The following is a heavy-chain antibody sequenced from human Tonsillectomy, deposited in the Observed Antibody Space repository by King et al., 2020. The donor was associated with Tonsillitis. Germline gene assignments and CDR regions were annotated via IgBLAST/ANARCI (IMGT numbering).Heavy chain of an antibody. Sequence: VQLQESGPGLVKPSETLSLTCTVSGGSISSYYWSWIPQPAGKGLEWIGRIYSSGRTNYNPPLKSRVTMSVDTSKNQFSLKLSAVTAAGTAVYYCARAVVPAAHNWFDPWGQGTLVTVSS. CDR1: GGSISSYY. CDR3: ARAVVPAAHNWFDP. V-gene: IGHV4-4*07. D-gene: IGHD2-2*01. J-gene: IGHJ5*02. CDR2: IYSSGRT.